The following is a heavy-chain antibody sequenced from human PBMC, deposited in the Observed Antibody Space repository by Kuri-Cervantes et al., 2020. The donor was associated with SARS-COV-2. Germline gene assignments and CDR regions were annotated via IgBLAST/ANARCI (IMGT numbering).Heavy chain of an antibody. D-gene: IGHD7-27*01. Sequence: GGSLRLSCAASGFTFSGYSMNWIRQAPGKGLEWVASIDSSSYYIYHADSVKGRLTISIDNAKTSLYLQMNSLKPEDTAVYYCARVEGGELGEAFDYWGQGALVTVSS. CDR2: IDSSSYYI. J-gene: IGHJ4*02. CDR3: ARVEGGELGEAFDY. CDR1: GFTFSGYS. V-gene: IGHV3-21*01.